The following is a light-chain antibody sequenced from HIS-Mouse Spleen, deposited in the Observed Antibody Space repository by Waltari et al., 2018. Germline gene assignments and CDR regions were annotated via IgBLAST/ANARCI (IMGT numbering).Light chain of an antibody. CDR2: DVS. J-gene: IGLJ3*02. Sequence: QSALTQPASVSGSPGQSITLSCTGTSRDGGGYHHVSWYQQHPGKATKPMIYDVSNRPSGVSNRFSGSKSGNTASLTISGLQAEDEADYYCSSYTSSSNWVFGGGTKLTVL. CDR1: SRDGGGYHH. CDR3: SSYTSSSNWV. V-gene: IGLV2-14*03.